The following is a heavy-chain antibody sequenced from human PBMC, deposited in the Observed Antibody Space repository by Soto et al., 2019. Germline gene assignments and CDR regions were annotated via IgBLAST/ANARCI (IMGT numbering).Heavy chain of an antibody. J-gene: IGHJ5*02. CDR2: IHYSGST. V-gene: IGHV4-59*01. Sequence: SETLSLTCPVSGGSISSYYWSWIRQPPGKGLEWIGYIHYSGSTNHNPSLKSRVTISVDTSKNQISLKLRSVTAADTAVYYCARVLFGRGNWFDPWGQGTLVTVSS. D-gene: IGHD3-3*01. CDR1: GGSISSYY. CDR3: ARVLFGRGNWFDP.